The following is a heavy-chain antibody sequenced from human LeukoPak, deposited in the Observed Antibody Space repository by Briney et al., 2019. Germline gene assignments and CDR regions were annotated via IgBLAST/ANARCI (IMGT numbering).Heavy chain of an antibody. CDR2: IDYTGTT. Sequence: AETLTLMCTVSGGPNGTYYWSWIRQPPGRGLEWIGYIDYTGTTKYNPSLKSRATLSVDMSKNQFSPKLTSVSAADTAVYYCARQNCVLVVPVDWGQGALVNVSS. V-gene: IGHV4-59*08. D-gene: IGHD2-2*01. CDR3: ARQNCVLVVPVD. J-gene: IGHJ4*03. CDR1: GGPNGTYY.